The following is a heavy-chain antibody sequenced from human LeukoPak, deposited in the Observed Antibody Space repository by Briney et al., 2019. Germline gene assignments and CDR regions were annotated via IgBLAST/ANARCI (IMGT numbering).Heavy chain of an antibody. V-gene: IGHV3-23*01. CDR1: GFTFSSYA. CDR3: AKEMVRGVKPSDFDY. Sequence: GGSLRLSCAASGFTFSSYAMSWVRQAPGKGLEWVSAISGSGGSTYYADSVKGRFTISRDNSKNTLYLQMNSLRAEDTAVYYCAKEMVRGVKPSDFDYWGQGTLVPSPQ. D-gene: IGHD3-10*01. CDR2: ISGSGGST. J-gene: IGHJ4*02.